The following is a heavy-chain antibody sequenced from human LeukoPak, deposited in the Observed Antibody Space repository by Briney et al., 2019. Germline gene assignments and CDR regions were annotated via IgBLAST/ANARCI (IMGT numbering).Heavy chain of an antibody. J-gene: IGHJ6*02. CDR2: IIPILGIA. CDR3: ARAPRDDILTGYYSYYGMDV. D-gene: IGHD3-9*01. V-gene: IGHV1-69*04. Sequence: SVTVSCKASGGTFSSYAISWVRQAPGQGLEWMGRIIPILGIANYAQKFQGRVTITADKSTSTAYMELSSLRSDDTAVYYCARAPRDDILTGYYSYYGMDVWGQGTTVTVSS. CDR1: GGTFSSYA.